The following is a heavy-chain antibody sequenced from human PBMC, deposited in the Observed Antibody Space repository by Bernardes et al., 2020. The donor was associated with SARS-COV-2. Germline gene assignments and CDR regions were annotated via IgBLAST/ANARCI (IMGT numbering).Heavy chain of an antibody. CDR3: ATGPALVPAAREAWFDP. D-gene: IGHD2-2*01. CDR1: GYTLTELS. V-gene: IGHV1-24*01. CDR2: FDPEDGET. Sequence: VKVSCKVSGYTLTELSMHWVRQAPGKGLEWMGGFDPEDGETIYAQKFQGRVTMTEDTSTDTAYMELSSLRSEDTAVYYCATGPALVPAAREAWFDPWGQGTLVTVSS. J-gene: IGHJ5*02.